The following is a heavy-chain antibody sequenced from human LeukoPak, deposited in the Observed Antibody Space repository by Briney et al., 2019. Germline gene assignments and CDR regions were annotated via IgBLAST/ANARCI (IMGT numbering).Heavy chain of an antibody. CDR3: ARVLCSGGSCYHSYYFDY. CDR2: IYYSGST. J-gene: IGHJ4*02. Sequence: SETLSLTCTVSGGSISSSSYYWGWLRQPPGKGLEWIGSIYYSGSTYYNPSLKSRVTISVDTSKNQFSLKLSSVTAADTAVYYCARVLCSGGSCYHSYYFDYWGQGTLVTVSS. D-gene: IGHD2-15*01. V-gene: IGHV4-39*07. CDR1: GGSISSSSYY.